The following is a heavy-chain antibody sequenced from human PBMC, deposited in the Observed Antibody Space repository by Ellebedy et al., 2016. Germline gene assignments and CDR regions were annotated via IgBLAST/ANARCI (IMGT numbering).Heavy chain of an antibody. V-gene: IGHV3-21*01. CDR1: GFTFSSYS. CDR2: ISSSSSYI. Sequence: GESLKISXAASGFTFSSYSMNWVRQAPGKGLEWVSSISSSSSYIYYADSVKGRFTISRDNAKNSLYLQMNSLRAEDTAVYYCAKDGLSCSGGSCYRPYHFDYWGQGTLVTVSS. CDR3: AKDGLSCSGGSCYRPYHFDY. J-gene: IGHJ4*02. D-gene: IGHD2-15*01.